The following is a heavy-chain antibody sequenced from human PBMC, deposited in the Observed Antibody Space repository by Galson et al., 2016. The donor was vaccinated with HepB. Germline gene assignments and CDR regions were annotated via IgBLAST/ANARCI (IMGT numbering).Heavy chain of an antibody. CDR2: ISHTGST. D-gene: IGHD3-16*01. V-gene: IGHV4-34*01. CDR3: ARSRLGFSLRSHFKRPRIDF. CDR1: GGSFNSYY. J-gene: IGHJ4*02. Sequence: LSLTCAVYGGSFNSYYWNWIRQPPGKGLEWIGEISHTGSTNYNPSLKSRVSISIDTSKYQFSLKLNSVTAADAAVYYCARSRLGFSLRSHFKRPRIDFWGQGTLVTVSS.